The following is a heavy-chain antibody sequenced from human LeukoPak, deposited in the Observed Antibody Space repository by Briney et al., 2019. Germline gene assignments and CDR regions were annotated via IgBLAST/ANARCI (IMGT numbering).Heavy chain of an antibody. V-gene: IGHV3-48*02. J-gene: IGHJ3*02. Sequence: GGSLRLSCAASGFPFSSYNMNWVRQAPGKGLEWVSYISGSGRTIDYADSVRGRFTISRDNAKDSLYLQMNSLRDEDTAVYYCARDRAWAPDIWGQGTMVTVSS. CDR1: GFPFSSYN. CDR2: ISGSGRTI. CDR3: ARDRAWAPDI. D-gene: IGHD3-10*01.